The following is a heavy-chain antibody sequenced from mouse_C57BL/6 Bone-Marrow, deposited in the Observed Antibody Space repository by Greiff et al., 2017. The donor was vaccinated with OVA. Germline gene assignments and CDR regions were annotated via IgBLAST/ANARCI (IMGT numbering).Heavy chain of an antibody. CDR1: GYSFTGYY. D-gene: IGHD4-1*01. CDR3: ARGGTSPFAY. J-gene: IGHJ3*01. Sequence: VQLQQSGPELVKPGASVKISCKASGYSFTGYYMNWVKQSPEKSLEWIGEINPSPGGTTYNQKFKAKATLTVDTSSSTAYMQPKRLTSEDTAVYDCARGGTSPFAYWGQGTLVTVSA. V-gene: IGHV1-42*01. CDR2: INPSPGGT.